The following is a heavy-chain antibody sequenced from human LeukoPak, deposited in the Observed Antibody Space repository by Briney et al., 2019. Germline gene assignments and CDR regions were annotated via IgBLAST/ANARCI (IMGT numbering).Heavy chain of an antibody. Sequence: SETLSLTCTVSGGSISSSSYYWGWIRQPPGKGLEWIGSIYYSGSTCYNPSLKSRVTISVDTSKNQFSLKRSSVTAADTAVYYCARHAMRTYDSSGYYLYWGQGTLVTVSS. D-gene: IGHD3-22*01. J-gene: IGHJ4*02. V-gene: IGHV4-39*01. CDR1: GGSISSSSYY. CDR2: IYYSGST. CDR3: ARHAMRTYDSSGYYLY.